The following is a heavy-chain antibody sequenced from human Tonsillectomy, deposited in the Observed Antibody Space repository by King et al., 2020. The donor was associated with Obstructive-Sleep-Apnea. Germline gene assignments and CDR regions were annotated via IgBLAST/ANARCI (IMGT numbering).Heavy chain of an antibody. V-gene: IGHV3-49*01. J-gene: IGHJ4*02. CDR2: IGRNSYGGAT. CDR3: TRGGNYLGPFGY. Sequence: VQLVGSGGGLVQPGRALRLSCTTSGFTFGDFPMSWFRQAPGKGRWWVGFIGRNSYGGATEYTACVKGRFTISREDSKSISYLQMNSLKTEDTAVYYCTRGGNYLGPFGYWGQGTLVTVSS. D-gene: IGHD2/OR15-2a*01. CDR1: GFTFGDFP.